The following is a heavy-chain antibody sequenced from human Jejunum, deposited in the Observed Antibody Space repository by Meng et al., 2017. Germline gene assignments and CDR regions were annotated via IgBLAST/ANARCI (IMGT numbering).Heavy chain of an antibody. J-gene: IGHJ4*02. CDR3: ARTSSSNYGFFDH. V-gene: IGHV3-7*01. Sequence: GASLKISCAASGFTISCCYMSWVRQVPGKGLEWVANINQDGSVIHYMDSVKGRFTVSRDNAGNSQYLQMNSLRAEDTAVYYCARTSSSNYGFFDHWGRGALVTVSS. CDR1: GFTISCCY. CDR2: INQDGSVI. D-gene: IGHD3-16*01.